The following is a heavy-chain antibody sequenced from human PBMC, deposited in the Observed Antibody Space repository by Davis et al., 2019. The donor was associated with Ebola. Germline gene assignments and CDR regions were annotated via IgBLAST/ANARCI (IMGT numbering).Heavy chain of an antibody. CDR3: ARDRVRLDF. Sequence: GESLKISCAASGFTFSSYGMNWVRQAPGKGLEWVADIWYDGSKKYYGDSVKGRFTISRDNSKNTLYLEMNSLRAEDTAVYYCARDRVRLDFWGQGTLVTVSS. D-gene: IGHD3-3*01. V-gene: IGHV3-33*01. CDR1: GFTFSSYG. CDR2: IWYDGSKK. J-gene: IGHJ4*02.